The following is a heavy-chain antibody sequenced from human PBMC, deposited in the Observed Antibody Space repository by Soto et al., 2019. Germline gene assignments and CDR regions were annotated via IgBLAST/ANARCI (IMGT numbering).Heavy chain of an antibody. Sequence: LRLSCAASGFTFSSYGMHWVRQAPGKGLEWVAVISYDGSNKYYADSVKGRFTISRDNSKNTLYLQMNSLRAEDTAVYYCAKDRPYSSSWTYYYYYYGMDVWGQGTTVTVSS. D-gene: IGHD6-13*01. CDR2: ISYDGSNK. CDR1: GFTFSSYG. V-gene: IGHV3-30*18. CDR3: AKDRPYSSSWTYYYYYYGMDV. J-gene: IGHJ6*02.